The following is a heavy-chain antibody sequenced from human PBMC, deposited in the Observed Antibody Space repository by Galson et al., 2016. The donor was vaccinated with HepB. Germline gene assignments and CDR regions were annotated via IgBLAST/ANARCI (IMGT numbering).Heavy chain of an antibody. D-gene: IGHD3-3*01. CDR1: GGSISSGRYY. CDR3: ARGNSIFGVLLREKRHWFDP. CDR2: ISYSGFT. V-gene: IGHV4-31*03. Sequence: TLSLTCTVSGGSISSGRYYWSWIRQHPGKGLEWIGYISYSGFTYYNPSLKSRITMSVDTSKNQFSLKLTSVTAADTAVYYCARGNSIFGVLLREKRHWFDPWGQGTLVTVSS. J-gene: IGHJ5*02.